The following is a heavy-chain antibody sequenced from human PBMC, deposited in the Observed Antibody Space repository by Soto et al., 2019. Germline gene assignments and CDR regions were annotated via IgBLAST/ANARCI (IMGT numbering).Heavy chain of an antibody. V-gene: IGHV1-69*02. D-gene: IGHD6-13*01. J-gene: IGHJ4*02. CDR3: AGGYSSSWDSIDY. Sequence: QVRLVQSGAEVKKPGSSVKVSCKASGGTFSSYTLSWVRQAPGQGLEWMGRIIPILGIANYAQKFQGRVTITADKSTSTAYMGLGSLRSEDTAVYYLAGGYSSSWDSIDYWGQGTLVTVSS. CDR2: IIPILGIA. CDR1: GGTFSSYT.